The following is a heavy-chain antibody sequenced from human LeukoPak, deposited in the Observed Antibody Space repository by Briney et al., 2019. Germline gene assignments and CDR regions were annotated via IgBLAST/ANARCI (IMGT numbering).Heavy chain of an antibody. J-gene: IGHJ4*02. CDR2: IYYSGNT. CDR3: ASGGPYCGAGCYSPTFDY. Sequence: SETLSLTCTVSGGSISSAGYYWNWIRQHPGKGLEWIGYIYYSGNTYYNPSLKSRVTLSADTSKNQFSLTLTSVTAADTAVYYCASGGPYCGAGCYSPTFDYWGQGTLVTVSS. V-gene: IGHV4-31*03. CDR1: GGSISSAGYY. D-gene: IGHD2-21*02.